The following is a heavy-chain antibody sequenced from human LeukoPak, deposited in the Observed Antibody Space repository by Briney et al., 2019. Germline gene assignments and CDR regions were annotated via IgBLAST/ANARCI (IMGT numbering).Heavy chain of an antibody. CDR2: IYYTGIA. Sequence: SETLSLTCSVSGGSISSYYWSWVRQPPGKGLEWIGYIYYTGIADYSPSLRSRVTITVDTSKNQFSLHVRSVTAADTAVYYCARMGAIAGASANPDYWGQGTLVTVSS. CDR1: GGSISSYY. D-gene: IGHD6-13*01. V-gene: IGHV4-59*01. CDR3: ARMGAIAGASANPDY. J-gene: IGHJ4*02.